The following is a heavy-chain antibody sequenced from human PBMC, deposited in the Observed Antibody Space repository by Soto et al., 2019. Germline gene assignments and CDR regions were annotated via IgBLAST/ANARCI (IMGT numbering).Heavy chain of an antibody. CDR3: ARAGIDSWTIIDYYYSMDV. J-gene: IGHJ6*03. D-gene: IGHD6-13*01. Sequence: QVQLQESGPGLVKPSETLSLTCTVSGGSISSYYWSWIRQPPGKGLEWIGYIYYSGSTNYNPSLKRRVPISVDTAKNQFSLKLSSVTAADTAVYYCARAGIDSWTIIDYYYSMDVWGKGTTVTVSS. V-gene: IGHV4-59*08. CDR1: GGSISSYY. CDR2: IYYSGST.